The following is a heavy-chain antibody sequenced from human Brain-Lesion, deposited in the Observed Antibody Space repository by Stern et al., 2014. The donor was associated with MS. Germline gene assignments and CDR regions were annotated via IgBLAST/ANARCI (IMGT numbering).Heavy chain of an antibody. J-gene: IGHJ5*02. V-gene: IGHV3-21*01. D-gene: IGHD3-10*01. CDR2: IPNSRASM. CDR1: GFTFSDYS. Sequence: EMQLVESGGGLVTPGGSLRLSCAASGFTFSDYSMNWVRQAPGKGLARVSSIPNSRASMHYGDSVKGRFTISRDNAKNTLYLQMDSLSAEDTATYFCASTLHGGLYNWFDPWGQGTLVTVSS. CDR3: ASTLHGGLYNWFDP.